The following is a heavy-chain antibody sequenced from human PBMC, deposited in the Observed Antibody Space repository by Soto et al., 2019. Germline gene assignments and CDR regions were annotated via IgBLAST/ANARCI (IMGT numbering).Heavy chain of an antibody. CDR1: GGSFTAYY. Sequence: QVQLQQWGAGLLKPSETLSLTCAVYGGSFTAYYWSWTWIRQPPGKGLEWIGEINHSGSTNYNPSLKSRVTRSVDTSKNQFSLKLTSLTAADTAVYYCARGKTVTATFYYSCATDVWGQGTTVTVSS. J-gene: IGHJ6*02. V-gene: IGHV4-34*01. CDR2: INHSGST. D-gene: IGHD2-21*02. CDR3: ARGKTVTATFYYSCATDV.